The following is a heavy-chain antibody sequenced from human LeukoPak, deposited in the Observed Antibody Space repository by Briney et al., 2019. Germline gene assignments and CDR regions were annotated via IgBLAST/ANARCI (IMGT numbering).Heavy chain of an antibody. CDR1: GSTVSSNY. V-gene: IGHV3-53*01. CDR3: AKDVVRGDYNWFDP. J-gene: IGHJ5*02. CDR2: IYSGGST. D-gene: IGHD3-10*01. Sequence: GGSLRLSCAASGSTVSSNYMSWVRQAPGKGLEWVSVIYSGGSTYYADSVKGRFTISRDNSKNTLYLQMNSLRAEDTAVYYCAKDVVRGDYNWFDPWGQGTLVTVSS.